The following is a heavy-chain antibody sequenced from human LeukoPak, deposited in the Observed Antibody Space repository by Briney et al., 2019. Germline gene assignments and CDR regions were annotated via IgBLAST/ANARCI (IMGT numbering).Heavy chain of an antibody. CDR1: GFTFSSYS. D-gene: IGHD6-19*01. CDR2: ISSSSSYI. J-gene: IGHJ4*02. Sequence: GGSLRLSCAASGFTFSSYSMNWVRQAPGKGLEWVSSISSSSSYIYYADSVKGRFIISRDNAKNSLYLQMNSLRAEDTAVYYCASTFIAVAGADYWGQGTLVTVSS. CDR3: ASTFIAVAGADY. V-gene: IGHV3-21*01.